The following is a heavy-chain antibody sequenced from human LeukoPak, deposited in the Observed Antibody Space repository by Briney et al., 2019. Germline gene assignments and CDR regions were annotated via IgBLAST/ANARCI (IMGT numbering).Heavy chain of an antibody. CDR3: ARGYGSGSNWFDP. CDR1: GGSISTYY. J-gene: IGHJ5*02. D-gene: IGHD3-10*01. CDR2: IYSSGST. Sequence: PSETLSLTCTVSGGSISTYYWSWIRQPAGKDLEWIGHIYSSGSTNYNPSLKSRVTMSVDTSKNQLSLKLNSVTAADTAVYYCARGYGSGSNWFDPWVQGSLVIVSS. V-gene: IGHV4-4*07.